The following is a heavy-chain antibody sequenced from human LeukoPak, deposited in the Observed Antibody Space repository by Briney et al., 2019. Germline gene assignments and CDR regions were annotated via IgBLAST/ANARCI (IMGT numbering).Heavy chain of an antibody. Sequence: ASVKVSCKASGYTFTSYAMHWVRQAPGQRLEWMGWINAGNGNTKYSQKFQGRVTITRDTSASTAYMELSSLRSEDTAVYYCATAIGSGIDWFDPWGQGTLVTVSS. D-gene: IGHD3-10*01. CDR2: INAGNGNT. V-gene: IGHV1-3*01. J-gene: IGHJ5*02. CDR1: GYTFTSYA. CDR3: ATAIGSGIDWFDP.